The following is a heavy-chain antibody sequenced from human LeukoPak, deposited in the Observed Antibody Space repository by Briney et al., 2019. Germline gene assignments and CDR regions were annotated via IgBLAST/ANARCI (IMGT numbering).Heavy chain of an antibody. J-gene: IGHJ6*02. CDR2: ISSSGSTI. CDR3: ARDVELERRYYGMDV. V-gene: IGHV3-48*03. D-gene: IGHD1-1*01. CDR1: GFTFSSYE. Sequence: GGSLRLSCAASGFTFSSYEMNWVRQAPGKGLEWVSYISSSGSTIYYADSVKGRFTISRDNAKNSLYLQTNSLRAEDTAVYYCARDVELERRYYGMDVWGQGTTVTVSS.